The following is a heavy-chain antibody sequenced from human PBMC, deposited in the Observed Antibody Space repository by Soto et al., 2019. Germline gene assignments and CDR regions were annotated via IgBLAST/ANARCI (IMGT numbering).Heavy chain of an antibody. J-gene: IGHJ3*02. CDR2: IYYSGST. V-gene: IGHV4-31*03. D-gene: IGHD2-2*02. Sequence: QVQLQESGPGLVKPSQTLSLTCTVSGGSISSGGYYWSWIRQHPGKGLEWIGYIYYSGSTYYNPSLKSRVTISVDTSKNQFSLKLSSVTAADTAVYYCETNYTIREAFDIWGQGTMVTVSS. CDR3: ETNYTIREAFDI. CDR1: GGSISSGGYY.